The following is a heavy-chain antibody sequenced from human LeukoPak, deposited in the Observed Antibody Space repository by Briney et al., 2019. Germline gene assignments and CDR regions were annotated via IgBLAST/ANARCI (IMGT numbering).Heavy chain of an antibody. D-gene: IGHD4-17*01. Sequence: GGSLRLSCAASGFTFRTYCMHWVRQAPAKGLEWVAVIAYDGSNKYYADSVKGRFTISRDNSKSTLFLQMNSLRVEDTAVYYCARDLYGDYAFDYWGQGTLVTVSS. CDR3: ARDLYGDYAFDY. V-gene: IGHV3-30-3*01. CDR2: IAYDGSNK. CDR1: GFTFRTYC. J-gene: IGHJ4*02.